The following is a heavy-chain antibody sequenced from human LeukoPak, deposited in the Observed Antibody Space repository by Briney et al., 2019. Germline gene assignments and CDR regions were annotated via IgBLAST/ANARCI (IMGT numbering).Heavy chain of an antibody. D-gene: IGHD2-8*01. CDR1: GFTFSRYG. CDR3: AKDRCSNGIGCYYYYMDV. CDR2: IQYDGSNE. V-gene: IGHV3-30*02. J-gene: IGHJ6*03. Sequence: GGSLRLSCAASGFTFSRYGMHWVGQAPGKWLEWVAYIQYDGSNEQYADCVKGRFSISRDSSKNILYLQMNRLRAEDTAVYYCAKDRCSNGIGCYYYYMDVWGKGTTVTISS.